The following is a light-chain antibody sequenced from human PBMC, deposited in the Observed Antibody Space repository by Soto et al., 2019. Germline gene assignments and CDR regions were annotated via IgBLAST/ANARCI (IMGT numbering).Light chain of an antibody. V-gene: IGLV7-46*01. CDR2: DTS. J-gene: IGLJ2*01. Sequence: QTVVTQEPSLTVSPGGTVSLTCGSSTGAVTSGHHPHWFQQKPGQAPRTLIYDTSNKHSWTPARFSGSLLAGKAALTLSGAQPEEEADYFCLLSYSGARVFGGGTKLTVL. CDR1: TGAVTSGHH. CDR3: LLSYSGARV.